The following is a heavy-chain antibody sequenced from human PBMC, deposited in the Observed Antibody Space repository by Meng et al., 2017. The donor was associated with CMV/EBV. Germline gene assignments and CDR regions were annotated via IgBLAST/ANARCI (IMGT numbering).Heavy chain of an antibody. CDR1: GFTFSSYW. Sequence: GGSLRLSCAASGFTFSSYWMSWVRQAPGKGLEWVANIKQDGSEKYYVDSVKGRFTISRDNAKNSLYLQMNSLRAEDTAVYYCSRSPGLWSGYFSPWGQGTLVTVSS. V-gene: IGHV3-7*01. J-gene: IGHJ5*02. CDR2: IKQDGSEK. CDR3: SRSPGLWSGYFSP. D-gene: IGHD3-3*01.